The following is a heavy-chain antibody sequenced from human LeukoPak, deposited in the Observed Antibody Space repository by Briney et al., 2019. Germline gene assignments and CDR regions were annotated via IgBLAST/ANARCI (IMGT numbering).Heavy chain of an antibody. J-gene: IGHJ5*02. D-gene: IGHD6-13*01. CDR1: GFTVSSNY. CDR3: ATGGGYSSSWLTMLRWFDP. CDR2: IYSGGST. V-gene: IGHV3-53*01. Sequence: GGSLRLSCAASGFTVSSNYMSWVRQAPGKGLEWVSVIYSGGSTYYADSVKGRFTISRDNSKNTLYLQMNSLRAEDTAVYYCATGGGYSSSWLTMLRWFDPWGQGTLVTVSS.